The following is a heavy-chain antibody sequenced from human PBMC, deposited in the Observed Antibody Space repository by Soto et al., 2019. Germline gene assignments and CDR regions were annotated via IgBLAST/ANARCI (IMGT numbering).Heavy chain of an antibody. D-gene: IGHD2-15*01. CDR1: GGSISSGGYY. CDR3: ARDGCSGGSCYNNHNWFDP. Sequence: QVQLQESGPGLVKPSQTLSLTCTVSGGSISSGGYYWSWIRQHPGKGLEWIGYIYYSGSTSYNPSLKSRVTISVDTSKNQFSLKLSSVTAADTAVYYCARDGCSGGSCYNNHNWFDPWGQGTLVTVSS. V-gene: IGHV4-31*03. J-gene: IGHJ5*02. CDR2: IYYSGST.